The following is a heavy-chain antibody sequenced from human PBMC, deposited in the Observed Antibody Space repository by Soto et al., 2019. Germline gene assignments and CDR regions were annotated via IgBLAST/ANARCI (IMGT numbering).Heavy chain of an antibody. J-gene: IGHJ5*02. CDR1: GYTFTSYA. CDR3: ARSDYCDGGTCYSGWFDP. CDR2: ISGYNGNT. D-gene: IGHD2-15*01. V-gene: IGHV1-18*01. Sequence: GASVKVSCKASGYTFTSYAISWVRQAPGQGLEWMGWISGYNGNTNYAQNFQGRVSMTADTSTSTAYMELRSLRSDDTAVYYCARSDYCDGGTCYSGWFDPWGQGTLVTVSS.